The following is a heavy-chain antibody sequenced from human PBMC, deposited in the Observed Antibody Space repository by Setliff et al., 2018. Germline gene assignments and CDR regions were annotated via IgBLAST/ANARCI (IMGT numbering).Heavy chain of an antibody. V-gene: IGHV1-18*01. CDR3: ARDRKEIVVKPPAASLDY. D-gene: IGHD2-2*01. CDR2: ISAYNGYI. J-gene: IGHJ4*02. Sequence: ASVKVSCKASGYAFGSSGISWVRQAPGQGLEWMGWISAYNGYIVYAQKFQGRVTMTTDTSTTTAYMEVRSLRSDDTAVYYCARDRKEIVVKPPAASLDYWGQGNQVTVSS. CDR1: GYAFGSSG.